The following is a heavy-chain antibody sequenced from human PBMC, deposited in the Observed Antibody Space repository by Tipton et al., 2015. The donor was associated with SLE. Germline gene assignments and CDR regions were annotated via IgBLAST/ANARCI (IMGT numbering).Heavy chain of an antibody. Sequence: GLVKPSETLSLTCGVSGFSISNGYYWAWVRQPPGKGLEWIGSIYHTGTTFYNPSLQSRVVISVDTSKNQFSLKLSSVAAADTAVYYCARAPGLDRDYYYYYYMDVWGKGTTVTVSS. CDR1: GFSISNGYY. D-gene: IGHD3/OR15-3a*01. J-gene: IGHJ6*03. V-gene: IGHV4-38-2*01. CDR3: ARAPGLDRDYYYYYYMDV. CDR2: IYHTGTT.